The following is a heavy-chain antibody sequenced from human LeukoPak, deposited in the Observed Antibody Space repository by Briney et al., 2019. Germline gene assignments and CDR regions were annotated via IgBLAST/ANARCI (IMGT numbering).Heavy chain of an antibody. CDR1: GFTFSNYA. CDR2: LSDNGGSP. Sequence: GGSLRLSCAASGFTFSNYAMRWVRQAPGKGLEWVSSLSDNGGSPYYADSVKGRFTISRDNSKNTLYLHMNSLRVEDTAVYYCAKDPETYSSRWFDSWGQGTLVTVSS. CDR3: AKDPETYSSRWFDS. D-gene: IGHD2-21*01. J-gene: IGHJ5*01. V-gene: IGHV3-23*01.